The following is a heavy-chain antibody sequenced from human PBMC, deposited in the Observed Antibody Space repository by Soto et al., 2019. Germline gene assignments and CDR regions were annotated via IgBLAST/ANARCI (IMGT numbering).Heavy chain of an antibody. V-gene: IGHV3-7*03. J-gene: IGHJ4*02. Sequence: GGSLRLSCAASGFTFSSYLMSWVRQAPGKGLEWVANIKQDGSEKYYVDSVKGRFTISRDNAKNSLYLQMNSLRAEDTAVYYCARRRSGYSYGYRYYFDYWGQGTLVTVSS. D-gene: IGHD5-18*01. CDR3: ARRRSGYSYGYRYYFDY. CDR2: IKQDGSEK. CDR1: GFTFSSYL.